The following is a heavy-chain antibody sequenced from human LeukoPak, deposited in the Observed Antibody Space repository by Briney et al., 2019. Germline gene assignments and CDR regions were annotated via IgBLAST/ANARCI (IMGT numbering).Heavy chain of an antibody. Sequence: GGSLRLSCAASGFTFSSYAMHWVRQAPGKGLEWVAVISYDGNNKYYADSVKGRFTISRDNSKNTLYLQMNSLRAEDTAVYYCARVPGYGSSGYFDYWGQGTLVTVSS. CDR3: ARVPGYGSSGYFDY. D-gene: IGHD3-22*01. CDR2: ISYDGNNK. CDR1: GFTFSSYA. V-gene: IGHV3-30*04. J-gene: IGHJ4*02.